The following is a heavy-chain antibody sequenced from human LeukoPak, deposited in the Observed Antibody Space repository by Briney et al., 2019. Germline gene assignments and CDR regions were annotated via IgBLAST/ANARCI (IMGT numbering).Heavy chain of an antibody. CDR1: GYTFFSYD. J-gene: IGHJ5*02. V-gene: IGHV1-8*01. CDR3: ARSETEYYDFWSGYYSLPWFDP. Sequence: ASVNVSCKASGYTFFSYDINWVRQATGQGLEWMGWMYPNSGNTGYAQKFQGRVTMTRNTSISTAYMELNSLRSEDTAVYYCARSETEYYDFWSGYYSLPWFDPWGQGTLVTVSS. D-gene: IGHD3-3*01. CDR2: MYPNSGNT.